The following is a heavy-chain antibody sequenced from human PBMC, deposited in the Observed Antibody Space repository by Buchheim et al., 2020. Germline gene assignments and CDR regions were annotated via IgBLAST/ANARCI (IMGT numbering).Heavy chain of an antibody. CDR2: IKQDGSEK. CDR1: GFLFSLSC. Sequence: EVQLVESGGVLVQPGGSLRLSFAPSGFLFSLSCTIWVPKAPGRGLGWVANIKQDGSEKNYLDSVRGRLTISGDNAKNSLDLQMNSLRVEDTGVYFCVRASSTVRAYYYGMDVWGQGTT. V-gene: IGHV3-7*04. CDR3: VRASSTVRAYYYGMDV. J-gene: IGHJ6*02. D-gene: IGHD4-11*01.